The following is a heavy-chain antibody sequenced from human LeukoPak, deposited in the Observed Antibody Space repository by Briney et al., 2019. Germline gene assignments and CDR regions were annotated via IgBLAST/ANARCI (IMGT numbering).Heavy chain of an antibody. CDR2: INRSGST. CDR3: ARGLGYANLK. CDR1: GGSFSGYY. V-gene: IGHV4-34*01. Sequence: SETLSLTCAVYGGSFSGYYWSWIRQPPGKGLEWIGEINRSGSTNYNPSLKSRVTISVDTSKNQFSLKLSSVTAADTAVYYCARGLGYANLKWGQGTLVTVSS. D-gene: IGHD1-1*01. J-gene: IGHJ4*02.